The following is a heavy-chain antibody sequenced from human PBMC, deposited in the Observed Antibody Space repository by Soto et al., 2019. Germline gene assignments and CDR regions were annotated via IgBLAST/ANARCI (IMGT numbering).Heavy chain of an antibody. V-gene: IGHV1-3*01. CDR1: GYSFTTYA. Sequence: ASVKVSCKASGYSFTTYAMHWVRQAPGQRLEWMGWINAGTGIAKYSQKFQDRVSISRDTSANTAYMELSSLRSEDTAVYYCAREVFWSGPQYYYYMDVWGKGTTVTVSS. J-gene: IGHJ6*03. CDR2: INAGTGIA. CDR3: AREVFWSGPQYYYYMDV. D-gene: IGHD3-3*01.